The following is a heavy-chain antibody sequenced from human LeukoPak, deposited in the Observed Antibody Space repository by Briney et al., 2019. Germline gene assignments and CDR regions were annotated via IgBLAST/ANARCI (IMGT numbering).Heavy chain of an antibody. CDR3: ARVGGNSYGSFDY. CDR2: IYHSGST. Sequence: NTSETLSLTCTVSGYSIRSDYYWGWIRQPPGKGLEWIGSIYHSGSTYYNPSLKSRVTVSVDTSKNQFSLKLSSVTAADTAVYYCARVGGNSYGSFDYWGQGTLVTVSS. J-gene: IGHJ4*02. V-gene: IGHV4-38-2*02. CDR1: GYSIRSDYY. D-gene: IGHD5-18*01.